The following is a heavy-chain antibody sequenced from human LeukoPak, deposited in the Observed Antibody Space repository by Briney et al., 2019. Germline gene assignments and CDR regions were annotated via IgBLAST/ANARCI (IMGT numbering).Heavy chain of an antibody. D-gene: IGHD1-20*01. Sequence: ASVKVSCKASGYTFTGYYMHWVRQAPGQGLEWMGWINPNSGGTNYAQKFQGWVTMTRDTSISTAYMELSRLRSDDTAVYYCARFGITGTRRFIDYWGQETLVTVSS. CDR2: INPNSGGT. CDR3: ARFGITGTRRFIDY. CDR1: GYTFTGYY. V-gene: IGHV1-2*04. J-gene: IGHJ4*02.